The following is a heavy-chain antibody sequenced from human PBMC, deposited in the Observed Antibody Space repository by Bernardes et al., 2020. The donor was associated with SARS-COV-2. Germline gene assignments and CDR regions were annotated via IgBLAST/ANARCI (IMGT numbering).Heavy chain of an antibody. CDR3: ARDRAVTPLLNYYGMDV. CDR1: GGSFSGYY. J-gene: IGHJ6*02. V-gene: IGHV4-34*01. D-gene: IGHD4-17*01. CDR2: INHSGST. Sequence: TLSLTCAVYGGSFSGYYWSWIRQPPGKGLEWIGEINHSGSTNYNPSLKSRVTISVDTSKNQFSLKLSSVTAADTAVYYCARDRAVTPLLNYYGMDVWGQGTTVTVSS.